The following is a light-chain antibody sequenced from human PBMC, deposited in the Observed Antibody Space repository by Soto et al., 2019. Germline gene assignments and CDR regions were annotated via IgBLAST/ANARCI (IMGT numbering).Light chain of an antibody. Sequence: QSVLTQPASVSGSPGQSITISCTGTSNDIGDYNYVSWYQQHPGEAPNLMIYEISKRPSGVSNRFSGSKSGNTASLTISGLQAEDEANYYCSSYTSSGTLYVVGTGTTVTV. CDR3: SSYTSSGTLYV. V-gene: IGLV2-14*01. J-gene: IGLJ1*01. CDR1: SNDIGDYNY. CDR2: EIS.